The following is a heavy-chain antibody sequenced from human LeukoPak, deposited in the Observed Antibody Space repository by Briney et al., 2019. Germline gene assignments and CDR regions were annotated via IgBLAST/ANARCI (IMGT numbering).Heavy chain of an antibody. CDR3: ARSFYSNGYYYYYGMDV. D-gene: IGHD4-11*01. CDR1: GFTFSSYG. V-gene: IGHV3-33*01. Sequence: PGGSLRLSCAASGFTFSSYGMHWVRQAPGKGLEWVAVIWYDGSNKYYADSVKGRFTISRDNSKNTLYLQMNSLRAEDTAVYYCARSFYSNGYYYYYGMDVWGQGTTVTVSS. CDR2: IWYDGSNK. J-gene: IGHJ6*02.